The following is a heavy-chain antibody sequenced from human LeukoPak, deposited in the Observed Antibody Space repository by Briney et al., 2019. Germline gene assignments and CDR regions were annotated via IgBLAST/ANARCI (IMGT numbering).Heavy chain of an antibody. CDR3: ARDPPGKADYFDY. CDR2: ISYDGSNK. Sequence: GGSLRLSCAASGFTFSSYAMHWVRQAPGKGLEWVAVISYDGSNKYYADSVKGRFTISRDNSKNTLYLQMNSLRAEDTAVYYCARDPPGKADYFDYWGQGTLVTVSS. J-gene: IGHJ4*02. V-gene: IGHV3-30-3*01. CDR1: GFTFSSYA.